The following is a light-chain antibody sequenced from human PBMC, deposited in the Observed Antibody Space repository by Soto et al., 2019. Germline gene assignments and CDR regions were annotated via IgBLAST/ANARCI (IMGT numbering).Light chain of an antibody. Sequence: QSVLTQPASVSGSPGQSVTISCTGTSSDVGSYNLFSWYQQHPGKAPKFMIYEVSKRPSGVSNRFSGSKSGNTASLTISGLQAEDEADYYCCSYAGSSTPLIFGTGTKVTVL. J-gene: IGLJ1*01. V-gene: IGLV2-23*02. CDR1: SSDVGSYNL. CDR3: CSYAGSSTPLI. CDR2: EVS.